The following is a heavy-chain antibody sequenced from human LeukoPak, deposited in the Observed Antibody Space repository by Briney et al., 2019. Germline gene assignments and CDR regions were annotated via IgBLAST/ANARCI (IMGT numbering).Heavy chain of an antibody. Sequence: SETLSLTCTVSGGSISSYYWCWIRQPPGKGLEWIGYIYYSGSTNYNPSLKSRVTISVHTSMNQFSLKLSSVTAADTAVYYCARDPTTRDYYYYGMDVWGQGTTVTVSS. CDR1: GGSISSYY. V-gene: IGHV4-59*01. CDR2: IYYSGST. CDR3: ARDPTTRDYYYYGMDV. D-gene: IGHD1-1*01. J-gene: IGHJ6*02.